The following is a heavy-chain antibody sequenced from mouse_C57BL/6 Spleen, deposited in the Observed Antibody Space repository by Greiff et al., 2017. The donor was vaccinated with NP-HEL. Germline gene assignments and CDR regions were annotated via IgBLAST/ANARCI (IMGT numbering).Heavy chain of an antibody. CDR3: AKETYDYDSMDY. CDR2: ISSGSSTI. J-gene: IGHJ4*01. V-gene: IGHV5-17*01. Sequence: EVQRVESGGGLVKPGGSLKLSCAASGFTFSDYGMHWVRQAPEKGLEWVAYISSGSSTIYYADTVKGRFTISRDNAKNTLFLQMTSLRSEDTAMYYCAKETYDYDSMDYWGQGTSVTVSS. CDR1: GFTFSDYG. D-gene: IGHD2-4*01.